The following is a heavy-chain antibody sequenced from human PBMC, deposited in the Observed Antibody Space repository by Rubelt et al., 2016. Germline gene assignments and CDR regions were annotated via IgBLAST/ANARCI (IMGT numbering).Heavy chain of an antibody. CDR2: ISAYNGNT. CDR3: AREAYSGRYPLIDY. Sequence: QVQLVQSGAEVKKPGASVKVSCKASGYTFTTYGINWVRQAPGQGLAWMGWISAYNGNTNHAQKLQGCVTMTTDTSTSTSYMELVSLRSDDTAVYYCAREAYSGRYPLIDYWGQGTLVTVSS. J-gene: IGHJ4*02. CDR1: GYTFTTYG. D-gene: IGHD1-26*01. V-gene: IGHV1-18*01.